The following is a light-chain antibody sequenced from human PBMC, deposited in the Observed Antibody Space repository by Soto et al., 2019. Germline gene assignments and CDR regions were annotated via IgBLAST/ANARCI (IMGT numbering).Light chain of an antibody. CDR1: QSVLYSSNNKNY. V-gene: IGKV4-1*01. CDR3: QQYYSTPWT. Sequence: DIVMTQSPESLAVSLGEGATINCKSSQSVLYSSNNKNYLAWYQQKPGQPPRLLIYWASTRESGVPDRFSGSGSGTDFTLTISSLQAEDVAVYYCQQYYSTPWTFGQGTKVEIK. J-gene: IGKJ1*01. CDR2: WAS.